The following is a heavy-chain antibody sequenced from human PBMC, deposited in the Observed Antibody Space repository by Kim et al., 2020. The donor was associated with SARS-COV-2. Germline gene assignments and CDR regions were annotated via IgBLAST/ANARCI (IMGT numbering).Heavy chain of an antibody. J-gene: IGHJ6*02. V-gene: IGHV6-1*01. D-gene: IGHD3-9*01. Sequence: SQTLSLTCAIPGDSVSSNSAAWNWIRQSPSRGLERQGRTYYRSKWYNDYAVSVKSRITINPDTSKNQSSLQLNSVTPEDTAGYYCARGYDILTGHRGDYYNGMDVWGQGTTVTLYS. CDR2: TYYRSKWYN. CDR3: ARGYDILTGHRGDYYNGMDV. CDR1: GDSVSSNSAA.